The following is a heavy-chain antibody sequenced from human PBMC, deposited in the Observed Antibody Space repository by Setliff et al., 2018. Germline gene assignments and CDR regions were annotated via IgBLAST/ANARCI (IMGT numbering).Heavy chain of an antibody. CDR3: ARGDRWGYSYGPYYYGMDV. D-gene: IGHD5-18*01. CDR1: GFTFSDYY. Sequence: PGGSLRLSCAASGFTFSDYYMSWIRQAPGKGLEWVSYISSSGSTIYYADSVKGRFTISGDNAKNSLYLQMNSLRAEDTAVYYCARGDRWGYSYGPYYYGMDVWGQGTTVTVSS. V-gene: IGHV3-11*04. J-gene: IGHJ6*02. CDR2: ISSSGSTI.